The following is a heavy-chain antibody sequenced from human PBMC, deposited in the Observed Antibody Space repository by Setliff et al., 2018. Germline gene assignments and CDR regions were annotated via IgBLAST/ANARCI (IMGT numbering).Heavy chain of an antibody. J-gene: IGHJ3*02. CDR3: ARSPANGGHDAFDI. V-gene: IGHV3-48*01. CDR2: IISNSLTI. CDR1: GFTFSNYE. D-gene: IGHD6-25*01. Sequence: TGGSLRLSCVASGFTFSNYEMNWVRQAPGKGLEWVSYIISNSLTIHYADSVRGRFTISRDNSNSKVFLQMNSLRAEDTAVYYCARSPANGGHDAFDIWGQGTMVTVSS.